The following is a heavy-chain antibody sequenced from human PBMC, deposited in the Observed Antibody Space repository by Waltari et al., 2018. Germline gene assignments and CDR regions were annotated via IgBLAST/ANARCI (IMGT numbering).Heavy chain of an antibody. D-gene: IGHD6-13*01. CDR3: TRVTGGSWEGGFDP. Sequence: QVQLVQSGAEVKKPGSSVKVSCKASGGTFSSYAINWVRQAPGQGLEWRGGSMPVSGAANYAQGFQGRVTITTEESTSTAYMEWSSLNPEDTAVYYCTRVTGGSWEGGFDPWGQGTLVTVSS. J-gene: IGHJ5*02. V-gene: IGHV1-69*05. CDR2: SMPVSGAA. CDR1: GGTFSSYA.